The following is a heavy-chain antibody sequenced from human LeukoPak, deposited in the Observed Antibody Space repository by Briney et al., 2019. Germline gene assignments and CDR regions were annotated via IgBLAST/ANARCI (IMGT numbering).Heavy chain of an antibody. V-gene: IGHV3-11*01. CDR3: AGRTFGGESPAFDY. J-gene: IGHJ4*02. Sequence: GSLSLSCAAPGFTFSDYYMSWIRQAPGRGLEYISYITNSGSTIYYADSVKGRFTISRDNAKNSLYLQMSSLRAEDTAMYYCAGRTFGGESPAFDYWGQGTLVTVSS. CDR2: ITNSGSTI. CDR1: GFTFSDYY. D-gene: IGHD2-21*01.